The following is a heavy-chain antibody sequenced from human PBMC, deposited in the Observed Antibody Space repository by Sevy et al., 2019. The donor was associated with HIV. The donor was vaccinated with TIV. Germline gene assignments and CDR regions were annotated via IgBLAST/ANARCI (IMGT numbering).Heavy chain of an antibody. CDR2: INPSGGST. V-gene: IGHV1-46*01. D-gene: IGHD3-3*01. CDR3: ARDLTIFGVIPDY. CDR1: GYTFSSYY. J-gene: IGHJ4*02. Sequence: GSVKVSCKASGYTFSSYYMHWVRQAPRQGLEWRGIINPSGGSTSYAQKFQGRVTMTRDTSTSTVYMELSSLRSEDTAIYYGARDLTIFGVIPDYWGQGTLVTVSS.